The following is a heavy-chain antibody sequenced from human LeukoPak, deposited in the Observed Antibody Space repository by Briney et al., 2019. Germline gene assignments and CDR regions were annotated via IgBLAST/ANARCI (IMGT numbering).Heavy chain of an antibody. D-gene: IGHD3-10*01. CDR1: GFTFSSYW. J-gene: IGHJ4*02. CDR2: IKQDASEK. V-gene: IGHV3-7*01. Sequence: SGGSLRLSCAVSGFTFSSYWMTWVRQAPGKGLEWEANIKQDASEKYFVDSVKGRFTISRDNAKNSLYLQMNSLRAEDTAVYYCARGKEYYGSGSFHYWGQGTLVTVSS. CDR3: ARGKEYYGSGSFHY.